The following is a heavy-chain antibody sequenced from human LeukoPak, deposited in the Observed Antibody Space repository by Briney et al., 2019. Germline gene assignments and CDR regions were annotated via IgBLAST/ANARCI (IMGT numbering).Heavy chain of an antibody. Sequence: SETLSLTCTVSCGSISNYRWSWIRQPAGKGLEWIGRIYASGITNFHPSLKSRVTMSLDTSKNQFSLKLSSVTAADTAVYYCARDLRLPMNYYYMDVWGKGTTVTVSS. CDR2: IYASGIT. J-gene: IGHJ6*03. V-gene: IGHV4-4*07. D-gene: IGHD3-22*01. CDR1: CGSISNYR. CDR3: ARDLRLPMNYYYMDV.